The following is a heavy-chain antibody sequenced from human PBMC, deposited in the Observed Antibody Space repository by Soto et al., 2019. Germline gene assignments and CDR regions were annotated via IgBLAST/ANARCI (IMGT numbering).Heavy chain of an antibody. CDR2: IYWNDEQ. J-gene: IGHJ6*02. CDR1: GFSLTSGVVG. CDR3: AHRLPGPSGYDV. V-gene: IGHV2-5*01. D-gene: IGHD6-13*01. Sequence: QITLKESGPTLVKPTQTLTLTCTFSGFSLTSGVVGVGWIRQPPGEDLEWLALIYWNDEQYYNPSLRNRLTITRDTSKNQVVLTMTNMDPVDTATDCCAHRLPGPSGYDVWGQGTTVTVSS.